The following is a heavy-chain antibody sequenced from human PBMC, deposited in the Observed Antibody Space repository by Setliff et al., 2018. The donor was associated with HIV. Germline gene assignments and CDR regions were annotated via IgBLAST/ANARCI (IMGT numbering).Heavy chain of an antibody. CDR3: ARGPRYYDILTGYYKEGDWFDP. V-gene: IGHV4-34*01. CDR1: GGSFSGYY. J-gene: IGHJ5*02. Sequence: PSETLSLTCAVYGGSFSGYYWSWIRQPPGKGLEWIGEINHGGSTNYNPSLKSRVTISVDTSKNQFSLKLSTVTAADTAVYYGARGPRYYDILTGYYKEGDWFDPWGQGTQVTVSA. CDR2: INHGGST. D-gene: IGHD3-9*01.